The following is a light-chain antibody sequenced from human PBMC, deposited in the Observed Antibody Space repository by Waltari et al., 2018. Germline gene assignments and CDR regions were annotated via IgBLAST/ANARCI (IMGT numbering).Light chain of an antibody. CDR2: GAS. Sequence: IVLTQSPGTLSLSPGEIATISCRDSQSVSRSLAWYQQKPGQAPKLLIYGASTRATGIPDRFTGSGSGTDFSLTISSLEPEDFAIYFCQHYVRLPATFGQGTKVEIK. CDR1: QSVSRS. CDR3: QHYVRLPAT. V-gene: IGKV3-20*01. J-gene: IGKJ1*01.